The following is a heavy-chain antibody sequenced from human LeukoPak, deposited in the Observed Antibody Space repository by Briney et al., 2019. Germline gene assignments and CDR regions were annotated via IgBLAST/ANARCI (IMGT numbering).Heavy chain of an antibody. Sequence: SVKVSCKASGYTFTSYYMHWVRQAPGQGLEWMGGIIPIFGTANYAQKFQGRVTITADESTSTAYMELSSLRSEDTAVYYCARAPSDYCSSTSCYGGMDVWGQGTTVTVSS. CDR2: IIPIFGTA. V-gene: IGHV1-69*13. J-gene: IGHJ6*02. CDR3: ARAPSDYCSSTSCYGGMDV. CDR1: GYTFTSYY. D-gene: IGHD2-2*01.